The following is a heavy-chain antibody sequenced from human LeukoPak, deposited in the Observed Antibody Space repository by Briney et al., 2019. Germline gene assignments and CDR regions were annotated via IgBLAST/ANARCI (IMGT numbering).Heavy chain of an antibody. J-gene: IGHJ6*02. CDR1: GYTFTSYD. CDR3: ARDKVAYYYDSSGYYSYYYGMDV. D-gene: IGHD3-22*01. V-gene: IGHV1-8*01. Sequence: GASVKVSCKASGYTFTSYDINWVRQATGQGLEWMGWMNPNSGNTGYAQKFQGRVTMTRNTSISTAYMELSSLRSEDTAVYYCARDKVAYYYDSSGYYSYYYGMDVWSQGTTVTVSS. CDR2: MNPNSGNT.